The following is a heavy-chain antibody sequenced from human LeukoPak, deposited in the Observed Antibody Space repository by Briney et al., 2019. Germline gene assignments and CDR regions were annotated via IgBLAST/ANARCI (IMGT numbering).Heavy chain of an antibody. V-gene: IGHV3-33*03. D-gene: IGHD3-22*01. CDR1: GFTFSRYG. J-gene: IGHJ3*02. CDR2: IWYDGSNK. Sequence: GSLSLSCVASGFTFSRYGMHWVRQAPGKGLEWVAIIWYDGSNKYYADSVKGRFTISRDTSKNTLYLQMDSLRAEDTAVYYCASGDTTGYSGDAFNIWGQGTMVTVSS. CDR3: ASGDTTGYSGDAFNI.